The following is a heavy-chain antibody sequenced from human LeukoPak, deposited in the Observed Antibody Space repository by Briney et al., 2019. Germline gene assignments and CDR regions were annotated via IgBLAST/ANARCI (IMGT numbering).Heavy chain of an antibody. CDR2: IYYSGST. Sequence: SETLSLTCTVSGGSISSYYWSWIRQPPGKGLEWIGYIYYSGSTNYNPSLKSRVTISVDTSKNQFSLKLSSVTAADTAVYYCARGVAVAGTSDDAFDIWDQGTMVTVSS. J-gene: IGHJ3*02. CDR1: GGSISSYY. V-gene: IGHV4-59*01. D-gene: IGHD6-19*01. CDR3: ARGVAVAGTSDDAFDI.